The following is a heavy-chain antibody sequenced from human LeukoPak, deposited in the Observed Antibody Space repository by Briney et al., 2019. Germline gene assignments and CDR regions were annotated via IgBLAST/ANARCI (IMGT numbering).Heavy chain of an antibody. CDR2: IYHSGST. J-gene: IGHJ3*02. CDR3: ARDYCGGDCYSRGNRPRGAFDI. CDR1: GYSISSTYY. V-gene: IGHV4-38-2*02. Sequence: SETLSLTCVVSGYSISSTYYWGWIRQPPGKGLEWIGSIYHSGSTYYNSSLKSRVTISIDTSKNQFSLKLTSVTAADTAVYYCARDYCGGDCYSRGNRPRGAFDIWGQGTMVTVSS. D-gene: IGHD2-21*02.